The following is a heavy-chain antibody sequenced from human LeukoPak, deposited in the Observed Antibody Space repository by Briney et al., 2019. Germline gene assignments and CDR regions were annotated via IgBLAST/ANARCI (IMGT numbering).Heavy chain of an antibody. CDR1: GASISSHY. Sequence: PSETLSLTCTVSGASISSHYWSWIRQPPGKGLEWIGYIYHSGLTNFNPSLKSRVTMSVDTSKNQASLKLSSVTAADTAVYYCAGGLTYDILTGYYIGDETHFDYWGQGTLVTVSS. J-gene: IGHJ4*02. CDR2: IYHSGLT. CDR3: AGGLTYDILTGYYIGDETHFDY. V-gene: IGHV4-59*11. D-gene: IGHD3-9*01.